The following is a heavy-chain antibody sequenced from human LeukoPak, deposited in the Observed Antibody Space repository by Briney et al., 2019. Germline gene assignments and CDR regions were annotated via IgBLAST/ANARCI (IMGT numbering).Heavy chain of an antibody. J-gene: IGHJ4*02. V-gene: IGHV3-7*03. Sequence: GGSLRLSCAASGFTFDDYGMSWVRQAPGKGLEWVANIKQDGSEKYYVDSVKGRFTISRDISKNTLSLQMSSLRVEDTAVYYCAKTNYYDTPFDYWGQGTLVTVSS. CDR1: GFTFDDYG. CDR2: IKQDGSEK. CDR3: AKTNYYDTPFDY. D-gene: IGHD3-22*01.